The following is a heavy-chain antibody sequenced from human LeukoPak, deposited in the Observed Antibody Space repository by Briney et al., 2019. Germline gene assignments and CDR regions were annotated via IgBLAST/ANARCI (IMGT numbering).Heavy chain of an antibody. CDR1: GYTFTGYY. V-gene: IGHV1-2*02. J-gene: IGHJ4*02. CDR2: INPNSGGT. CDR3: ARGGGITQIPFDY. Sequence: ASVKVSCRASGYTFTGYYMHWVRQAPGQGLEWMGWINPNSGGTNYAQKFRGRVTMTRDTSISTAYMELSRLRSDDTAVYYCARGGGITQIPFDYWGQGTLVTVSS. D-gene: IGHD3-10*01.